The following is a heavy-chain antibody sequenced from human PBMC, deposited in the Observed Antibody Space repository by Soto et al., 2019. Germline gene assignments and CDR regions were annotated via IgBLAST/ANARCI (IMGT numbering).Heavy chain of an antibody. CDR1: GGSFSGYY. CDR2: INHSGST. CDR3: ARGSLGYCSGGSCYDY. V-gene: IGHV4-34*01. D-gene: IGHD2-15*01. J-gene: IGHJ4*02. Sequence: SETLSLTCAVYGGSFSGYYWSWIRQPPGKGLEWIGEINHSGSTNYNPSIKSRVTISVDTSKNQFSLKLSSVTAADTAVYYCARGSLGYCSGGSCYDYWGQGTLVTVSS.